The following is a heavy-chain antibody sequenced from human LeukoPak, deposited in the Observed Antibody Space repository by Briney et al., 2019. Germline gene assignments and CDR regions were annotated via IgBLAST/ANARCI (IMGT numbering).Heavy chain of an antibody. Sequence: SETLSLTCAVSGGSISSGGYSWSWIRQPPGKGLGWIGYIYHSGSTYYNPSLKSRVTISVDRSKNQFSLKLSSVTAADTAVYYCARGPYYGSGSYYPYFDYWGQGTLVTVSS. J-gene: IGHJ4*02. V-gene: IGHV4-30-2*01. CDR3: ARGPYYGSGSYYPYFDY. D-gene: IGHD3-10*01. CDR1: GGSISSGGYS. CDR2: IYHSGST.